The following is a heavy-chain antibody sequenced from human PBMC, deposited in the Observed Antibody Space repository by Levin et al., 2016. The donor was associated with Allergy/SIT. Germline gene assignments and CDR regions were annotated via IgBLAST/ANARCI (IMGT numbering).Heavy chain of an antibody. V-gene: IGHV3-53*01. J-gene: IGHJ5*02. CDR1: GFTVSSNY. CDR3: ARGGLVTAYNWFDP. CDR2: IYSGGST. Sequence: GESLKISCAASGFTVSSNYMSWVRQAPGKGLEWVSVIYSGGSTYYADSVKGRFTISRDTSKNTLYLQMNSLRAEDTAVYYCARGGLVTAYNWFDPWGQGTLVTVSS. D-gene: IGHD2-21*02.